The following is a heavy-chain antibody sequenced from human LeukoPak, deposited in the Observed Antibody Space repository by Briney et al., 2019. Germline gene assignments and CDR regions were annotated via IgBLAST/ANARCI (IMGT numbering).Heavy chain of an antibody. CDR2: INPNSGST. D-gene: IGHD6-13*01. J-gene: IGHJ4*02. Sequence: ASVKVSCKTSGYTFTGYYMHWVRQAPGQGLELMGCINPNSGSTNYAKKFQGRVTMTRDTSISTAYMELSSLRSDDTAVYYCARGGMFSSSWCDYWGQGTLVTVSS. CDR1: GYTFTGYY. V-gene: IGHV1-2*02. CDR3: ARGGMFSSSWCDY.